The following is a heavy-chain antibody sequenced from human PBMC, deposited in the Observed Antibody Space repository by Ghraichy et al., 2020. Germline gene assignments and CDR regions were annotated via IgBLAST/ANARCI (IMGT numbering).Heavy chain of an antibody. V-gene: IGHV6-1*01. CDR1: GDSVSSNSAA. J-gene: IGHJ6*02. CDR2: TYYRSKWYN. CDR3: ARALFPQYSSSWYYYYGMDV. Sequence: SQTLSLTCAISGDSVSSNSAAWNWIRQSPSRCLEWLGRTYYRSKWYNDYSVSVKSRITINPDTSKNQFSLQLNSVTPEDTAVYYCARALFPQYSSSWYYYYGMDVWGQGTTVTVSS. D-gene: IGHD6-13*01.